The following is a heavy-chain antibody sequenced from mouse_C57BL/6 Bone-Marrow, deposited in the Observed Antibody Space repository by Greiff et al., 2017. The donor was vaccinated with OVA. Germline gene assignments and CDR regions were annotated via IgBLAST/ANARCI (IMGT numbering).Heavy chain of an antibody. Sequence: QVHVKQPGAELVKPGASVKLSCKASGYTFTSYWMHWVKQRPGQGLEWIGMIHPNSGSTNYNEKFKSKATLTVGKSSSTAYMQLSSLTSEDSAVYYCARWGNYPYWYFDVWGTGTTVTVSS. CDR2: IHPNSGST. D-gene: IGHD2-1*01. CDR1: GYTFTSYW. CDR3: ARWGNYPYWYFDV. V-gene: IGHV1-64*01. J-gene: IGHJ1*03.